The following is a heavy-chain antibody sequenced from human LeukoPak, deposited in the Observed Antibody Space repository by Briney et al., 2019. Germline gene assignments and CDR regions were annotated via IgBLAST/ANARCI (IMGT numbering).Heavy chain of an antibody. Sequence: GGSLRLSCAASGFTFSSYAMHWVRQAPGKGLKWVTVISYDGSNKHYADSVKGRFTISRDNSKNTLYLQMNSLRAEDTAVYYCARDVAAAGYFDYWGQGTLVTVSS. CDR3: ARDVAAAGYFDY. CDR1: GFTFSSYA. CDR2: ISYDGSNK. J-gene: IGHJ4*02. V-gene: IGHV3-30-3*01. D-gene: IGHD6-13*01.